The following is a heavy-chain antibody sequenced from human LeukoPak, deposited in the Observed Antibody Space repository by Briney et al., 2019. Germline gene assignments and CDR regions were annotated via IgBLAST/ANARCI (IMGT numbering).Heavy chain of an antibody. J-gene: IGHJ6*03. CDR3: ARIYDSSGYYSVAYYYYYMDV. CDR1: GFTVSSNY. V-gene: IGHV3-66*01. D-gene: IGHD3-22*01. CDR2: IYSGGST. Sequence: GGSLRLSCAASGFTVSSNYMSWVRQAPGKGLEWVSVIYSGGSTYYADSVKGRFTISRDNSKNTLYLQMNSLRAEDTAVYYCARIYDSSGYYSVAYYYYYMDVWGKGTTVTISS.